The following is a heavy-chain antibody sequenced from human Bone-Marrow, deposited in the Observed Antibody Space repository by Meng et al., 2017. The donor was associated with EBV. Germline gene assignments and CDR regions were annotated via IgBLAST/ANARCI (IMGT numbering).Heavy chain of an antibody. CDR3: SRDLAGSDDY. J-gene: IGHJ4*02. D-gene: IGHD1-14*01. CDR2: INEDGTIT. V-gene: IGHV3-74*01. Sequence: VQLGAAGGALVQPGGSLRLSCAASEFTLRRYWMHWVRQGPGKEPLWVSRINEDGTITNYADSVKGRFTISRDNAKNTLYLQMNNLRAEDTAVYYCSRDLAGSDDYWGRGTLVTVSS. CDR1: EFTLRRYW.